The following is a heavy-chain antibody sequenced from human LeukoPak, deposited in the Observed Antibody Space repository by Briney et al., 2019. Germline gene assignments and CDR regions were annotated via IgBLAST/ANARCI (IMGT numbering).Heavy chain of an antibody. Sequence: GGSLRLSCAASGFTFDDYGMSWVRQAPGKGLEWVSGINWNGGSTGYADSVKGRFTISRDNAKNSLYLQINSLRAEDTALYYCARDRSGTAMPSYYFDYWGQGTLVTVSS. CDR1: GFTFDDYG. D-gene: IGHD5-18*01. CDR3: ARDRSGTAMPSYYFDY. CDR2: INWNGGST. V-gene: IGHV3-20*04. J-gene: IGHJ4*02.